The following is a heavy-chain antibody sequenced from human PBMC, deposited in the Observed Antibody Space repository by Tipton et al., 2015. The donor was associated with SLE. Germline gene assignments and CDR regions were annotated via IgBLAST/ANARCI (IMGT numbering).Heavy chain of an antibody. CDR1: GFTLRSYE. J-gene: IGHJ4*02. D-gene: IGHD1-1*01. V-gene: IGHV3-48*03. CDR3: ARTTSPGHFFDY. Sequence: SLRLSCADSGFTLRSYEINWVRQAPGKGLEWISYISSSGTTIYYSEYVKGRFTISRDNAKNSVYLQMNSLRAEDTAVYYCARTTSPGHFFDYWGQGTLVTVFS. CDR2: ISSSGTTI.